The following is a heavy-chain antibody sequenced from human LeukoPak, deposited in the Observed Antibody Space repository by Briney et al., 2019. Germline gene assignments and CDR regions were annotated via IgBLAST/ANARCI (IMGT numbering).Heavy chain of an antibody. CDR3: ARSIAAACGY. D-gene: IGHD6-13*01. CDR2: ISSSSSYI. Sequence: GGSLRLSCAASGFTFSSYSMNWVRQAPGKGLEWVSSISSSSSYIYYADSVKGRFTISRGNARNSLYLQMNSLRAEDTAVYYCARSIAAACGYWGQGTLVTVSS. V-gene: IGHV3-21*01. J-gene: IGHJ4*02. CDR1: GFTFSSYS.